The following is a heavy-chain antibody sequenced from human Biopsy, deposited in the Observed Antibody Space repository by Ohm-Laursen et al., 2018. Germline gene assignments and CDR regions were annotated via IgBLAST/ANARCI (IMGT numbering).Heavy chain of an antibody. CDR1: GGAFTGHY. Sequence: GTLSLTCAVSGGAFTGHYWTWIRQPPGKGLEWIGEINHNGSTNYNPSLKSRVTLSVDTSKKQFSLKVNSATAADTSVYYCARGSRIPHWSWFDPWGRGTLVTVSS. D-gene: IGHD1-1*01. CDR2: INHNGST. CDR3: ARGSRIPHWSWFDP. J-gene: IGHJ5*02. V-gene: IGHV4-34*01.